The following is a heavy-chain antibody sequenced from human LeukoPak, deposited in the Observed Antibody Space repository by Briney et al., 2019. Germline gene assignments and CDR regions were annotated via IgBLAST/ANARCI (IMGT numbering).Heavy chain of an antibody. D-gene: IGHD4-11*01. V-gene: IGHV1-2*02. CDR3: ARESDSSLTFIDY. CDR1: GYTFTGYY. J-gene: IGHJ4*02. CDR2: INPNSGGT. Sequence: GASVKVSCKAPGYTFTGYYMHWVRQAPGQGLEWMGWINPNSGGTNYAQKFQGRVTMTRDTSISTAYMELSRLRSDDTAVYYCARESDSSLTFIDYWGQGTLVTVSS.